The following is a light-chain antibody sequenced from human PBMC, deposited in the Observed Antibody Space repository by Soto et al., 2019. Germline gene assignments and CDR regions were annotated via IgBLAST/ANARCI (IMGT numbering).Light chain of an antibody. J-gene: IGLJ2*01. Sequence: QTALTQPRSVFGSPGQSVTISCTGTSSDVGGYNYVSWYQQHPGKAPKLMIYDVSKRPSGVPDRFSGSKSGNTASLTISGLQAEDEADYHCCSYAGSVVFGGGTKVTVL. CDR2: DVS. CDR1: SSDVGGYNY. V-gene: IGLV2-11*01. CDR3: CSYAGSVV.